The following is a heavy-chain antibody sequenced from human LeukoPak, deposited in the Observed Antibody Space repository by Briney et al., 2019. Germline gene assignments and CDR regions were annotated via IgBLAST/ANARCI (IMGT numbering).Heavy chain of an antibody. CDR1: GFTFSSYA. D-gene: IGHD3-10*01. J-gene: IGHJ4*02. V-gene: IGHV3-23*01. CDR3: AKVVRGVIIPTDFDY. CDR2: ISGSGGST. Sequence: PGGSLRLSCAAYGFTFSSYAMSWVRQAPGKGLELVSAISGSGGSTYYADAVKGRFTISRDNSKNTLYLQMNSLRAEDTAVYYCAKVVRGVIIPTDFDYWGQGTLVTVSS.